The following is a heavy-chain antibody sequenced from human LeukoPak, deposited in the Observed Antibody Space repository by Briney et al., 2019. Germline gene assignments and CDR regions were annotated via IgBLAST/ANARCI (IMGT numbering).Heavy chain of an antibody. D-gene: IGHD4-17*01. J-gene: IGHJ6*02. Sequence: NPSETLSLTCTVSGYSISSGYYWGWIRQPPGKGLEWIGSIHHNGNTYYNPSLKSRVTISVDTSKNQFSLKLSSVTAADTAVYYCARDGSTTPTIRYYYYYGMDVWGQGTTVTVSS. V-gene: IGHV4-38-2*02. CDR1: GYSISSGYY. CDR2: IHHNGNT. CDR3: ARDGSTTPTIRYYYYYGMDV.